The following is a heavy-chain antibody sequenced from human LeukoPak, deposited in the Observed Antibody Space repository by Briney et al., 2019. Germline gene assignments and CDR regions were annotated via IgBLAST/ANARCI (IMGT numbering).Heavy chain of an antibody. CDR3: ARSILYYYDSSGYSDDAFDI. J-gene: IGHJ3*02. V-gene: IGHV3-11*01. CDR1: GFTFSDYY. Sequence: PGGSLRLSCAVSGFTFSDYYMSWIRQAPGKGLEWVSYISSSGSTIYYADSVKGRFTISRDNAKNSLYLQMNSLRAEDTAVYYCARSILYYYDSSGYSDDAFDIWGQGTMVTVSS. CDR2: ISSSGSTI. D-gene: IGHD3-22*01.